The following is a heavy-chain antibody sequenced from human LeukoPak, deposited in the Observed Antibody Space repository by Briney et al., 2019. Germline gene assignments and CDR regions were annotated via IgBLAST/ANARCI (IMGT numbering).Heavy chain of an antibody. CDR2: INHSGST. Sequence: SETLSLTCAVYGGSFSGYYWSWIRQPPGKGLEWIGEINHSGSTNYNPSLKSRVTISVDTSKNQFSLKLSSVTAADTAVYYCAVPYLDWLLTGAYTYGLEVWGQGNTVPVPS. D-gene: IGHD3-9*01. J-gene: IGHJ6*02. V-gene: IGHV4-34*01. CDR3: AVPYLDWLLTGAYTYGLEV. CDR1: GGSFSGYY.